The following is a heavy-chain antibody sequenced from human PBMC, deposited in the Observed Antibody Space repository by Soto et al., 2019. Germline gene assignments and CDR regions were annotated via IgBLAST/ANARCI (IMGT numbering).Heavy chain of an antibody. V-gene: IGHV3-7*04. CDR2: IRQDGSDK. J-gene: IGHJ3*02. D-gene: IGHD1-26*01. Sequence: GGSLRLSCAASGFTFNSYYMTWVRQAPGKGLEWVANIRQDGSDKYYVGSVKGRFTISRDNAKKSLYLQMNSLRAEDTAVYYCAGERGGPTTSAFDIWGQGTMVTVSS. CDR3: AGERGGPTTSAFDI. CDR1: GFTFNSYY.